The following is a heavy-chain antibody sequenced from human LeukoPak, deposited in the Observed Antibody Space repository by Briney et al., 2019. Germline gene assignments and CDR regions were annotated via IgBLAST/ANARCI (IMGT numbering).Heavy chain of an antibody. CDR1: GGSFSGYY. Sequence: SETLSLTCAVYGGSFSGYYWSWIRQPPGKGLEWIGEINHSGSTNYNPSLKSRVTISVDTSKNQFSLELSSVTAADTAVYYCARGGREIAAAGTDWFDPWGQGTLVTVSS. CDR2: INHSGST. J-gene: IGHJ5*02. CDR3: ARGGREIAAAGTDWFDP. D-gene: IGHD6-13*01. V-gene: IGHV4-34*01.